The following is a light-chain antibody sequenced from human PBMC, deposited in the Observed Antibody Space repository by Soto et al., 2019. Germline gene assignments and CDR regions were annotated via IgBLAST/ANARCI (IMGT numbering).Light chain of an antibody. CDR1: QNVDKF. CDR2: GAS. J-gene: IGKJ1*01. V-gene: IGKV3-20*01. CDR3: QQYGSLSWT. Sequence: EIELTQSPSTLPVSGGXTXXLXCXASQNVDKFLAWYQQRPGQPPRLLIFGASGRATGIPDRFSGSGSGTDFTLTISRLEPEDFAVYYCQQYGSLSWTFGQGTKVDIK.